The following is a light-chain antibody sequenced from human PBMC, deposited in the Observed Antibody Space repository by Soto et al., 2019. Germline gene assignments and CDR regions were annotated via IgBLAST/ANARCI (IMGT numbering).Light chain of an antibody. Sequence: EIVLTQSPGTLSLSPGERATLSCRASQTFSNSFLSWFQQIPGQAPRLLIYGASMRATGIPDRFSGSGSGTDFTLTISRLEPEDFAVYYCQQYGSSLLTFGGGTKVEIK. V-gene: IGKV3-20*01. CDR3: QQYGSSLLT. CDR2: GAS. J-gene: IGKJ4*01. CDR1: QTFSNSF.